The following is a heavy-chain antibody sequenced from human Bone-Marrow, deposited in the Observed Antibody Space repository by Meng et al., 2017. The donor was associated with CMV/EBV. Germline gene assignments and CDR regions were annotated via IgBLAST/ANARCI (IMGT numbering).Heavy chain of an antibody. J-gene: IGHJ5*01. CDR2: ISWNSGSI. Sequence: GGSLRLSCAASGFTFDDYAMHWVRQAPGKGLEWVSGISWNSGSIGYADSVKGRFTISRDNAKNSLYLQMNSLRAEDTALYYCAKDNSPHMGSWFAPWGQGHLVNGAS. D-gene: IGHD2-21*01. CDR3: AKDNSPHMGSWFAP. V-gene: IGHV3-9*01. CDR1: GFTFDDYA.